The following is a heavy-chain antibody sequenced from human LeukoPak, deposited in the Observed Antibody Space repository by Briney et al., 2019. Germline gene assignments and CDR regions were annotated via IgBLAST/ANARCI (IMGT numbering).Heavy chain of an antibody. V-gene: IGHV5-51*01. CDR3: ARASLTGDRAFDI. CDR2: FYPGDSDT. J-gene: IGHJ3*02. Sequence: GESLKISCKGSGYSFTSYWIGWVRQMPGKGLEWMGIFYPGDSDTRYSPSFQGQVTISADKSVSTAYLQWSSLKASDTAMYYCARASLTGDRAFDIWGQGTMVTVSS. CDR1: GYSFTSYW. D-gene: IGHD7-27*01.